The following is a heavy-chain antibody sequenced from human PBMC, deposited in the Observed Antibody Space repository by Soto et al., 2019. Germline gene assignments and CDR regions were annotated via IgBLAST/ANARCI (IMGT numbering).Heavy chain of an antibody. D-gene: IGHD2-2*01. J-gene: IGHJ6*02. CDR2: IVVGSGNT. CDR3: AAVKGGRYCSSTSCYDPWYYYGMDV. V-gene: IGHV1-58*01. CDR1: GFTFTSSA. Sequence: SVKVSCKASGFTFTSSAVQWVRQARGQRLEWIGWIVVGSGNTNYAQKFQERVTITRDMSTSTAYMELSSLRSEDTAVYYCAAVKGGRYCSSTSCYDPWYYYGMDVWGQGTTVTV.